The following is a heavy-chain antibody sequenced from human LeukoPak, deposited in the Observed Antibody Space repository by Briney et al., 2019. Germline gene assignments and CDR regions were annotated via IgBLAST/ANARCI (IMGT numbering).Heavy chain of an antibody. J-gene: IGHJ2*01. V-gene: IGHV3-13*05. CDR1: GFTVRSYD. CDR2: ISTASNP. D-gene: IGHD7-27*01. Sequence: GGSLRLSCAASGFTVRSYDMHWVRQVAGKGLEWVSAISTASNPHYAASVQGRFTIFRANAENSFYLQMNSLSAEDTAVYYCARELGIEGYWYFDRWGRGTLVTVSS. CDR3: ARELGIEGYWYFDR.